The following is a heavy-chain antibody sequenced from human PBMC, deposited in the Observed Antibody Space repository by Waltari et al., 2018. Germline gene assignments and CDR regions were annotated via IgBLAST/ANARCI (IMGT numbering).Heavy chain of an antibody. D-gene: IGHD3-10*01. V-gene: IGHV3-48*01. J-gene: IGHJ6*02. CDR2: ISSSSTL. Sequence: EVQLVESGGGLVQPGGSLRISCAASGLTFSSYSMNWVRQAQGKGLEWVSYISSSSTLYYADSVKGRFTISRDNAKNSLYLQMNSLRAEDTAVYYCASSKMVRGVIIKYYGMDVWGQGTTVTVSS. CDR1: GLTFSSYS. CDR3: ASSKMVRGVIIKYYGMDV.